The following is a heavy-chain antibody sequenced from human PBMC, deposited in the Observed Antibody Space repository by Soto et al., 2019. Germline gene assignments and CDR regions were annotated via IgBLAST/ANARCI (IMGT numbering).Heavy chain of an antibody. J-gene: IGHJ4*02. CDR2: IFPGDSDI. CDR3: ATRTVTTGGSDY. V-gene: IGHV5-51*01. Sequence: PGESLKISCKGFGYSFSSHWIGWVRQMPGKGLEWMGIIFPGDSDIRYSPSFQGHVTVSADRSTSIAYLQWGSLKASDTAMYYCATRTVTTGGSDYWGQGTQVTVSS. CDR1: GYSFSSHW. D-gene: IGHD4-17*01.